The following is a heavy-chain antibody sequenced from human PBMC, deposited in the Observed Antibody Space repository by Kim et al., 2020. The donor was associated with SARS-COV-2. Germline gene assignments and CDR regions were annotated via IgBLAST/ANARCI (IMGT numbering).Heavy chain of an antibody. CDR1: GGSISSSSYY. D-gene: IGHD1-26*01. V-gene: IGHV4-39*07. J-gene: IGHJ6*02. CDR3: ARDRNTLRAYYYGMDV. CDR2: IYYSGST. Sequence: SETLSLTCTVSGGSISSSSYYWGWIRQPPGKGLEWIGSIYYSGSTYYNPSLKSRVTISVDTSKNQFSLKLSSVTAADTAVYYCARDRNTLRAYYYGMDVWGQGTTVTVSS.